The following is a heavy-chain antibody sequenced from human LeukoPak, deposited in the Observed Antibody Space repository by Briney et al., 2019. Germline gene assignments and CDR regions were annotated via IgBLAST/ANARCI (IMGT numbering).Heavy chain of an antibody. D-gene: IGHD3-22*01. CDR1: GFTFSDYY. J-gene: IGHJ4*02. CDR2: ISSSGSTI. Sequence: SGGSLRLSCAASGFTFSDYYMSWIRQAPGKGLEWVSYISSSGSTIYYADSVKGLFTISRDNAKNSLYLQMNSLRAEDTAVYYCARGDDYYDSTGYYYNPLDYWGQGTLATVSS. V-gene: IGHV3-11*01. CDR3: ARGDDYYDSTGYYYNPLDY.